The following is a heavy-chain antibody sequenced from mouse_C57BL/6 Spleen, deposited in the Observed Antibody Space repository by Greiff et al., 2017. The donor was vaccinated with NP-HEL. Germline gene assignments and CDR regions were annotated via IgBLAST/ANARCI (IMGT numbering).Heavy chain of an antibody. J-gene: IGHJ1*03. CDR3: ARDLTTVVARYFDV. Sequence: DVKLVESEGGLVQPGSSMKLSCTASGFTFSDYYMAWVRQVPEKGLEWVANINYDGSSTYYLDSLKSRFIISRDNAKNILYLQMSSLKSEDTATYYCARDLTTVVARYFDVWGTGTTVTVSS. D-gene: IGHD1-1*01. V-gene: IGHV5-16*01. CDR1: GFTFSDYY. CDR2: INYDGSST.